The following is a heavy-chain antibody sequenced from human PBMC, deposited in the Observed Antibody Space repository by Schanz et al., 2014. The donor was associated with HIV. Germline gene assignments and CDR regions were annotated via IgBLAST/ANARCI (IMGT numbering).Heavy chain of an antibody. J-gene: IGHJ4*02. CDR2: LNPKSGNT. CDR1: GSTFPDLD. D-gene: IGHD3-9*01. CDR3: ARGVDILTAFDY. Sequence: ARLVQSGAEVKRPGASVTVSCTAAGSTFPDLDVNWVRQAAGQGLEWMAWLNPKSGNTGYAQKFQGRVTMTRDTSTSPVYMELYSLTSEDTAVYYCARGVDILTAFDYWDQGTLVVVSS. V-gene: IGHV1-8*01.